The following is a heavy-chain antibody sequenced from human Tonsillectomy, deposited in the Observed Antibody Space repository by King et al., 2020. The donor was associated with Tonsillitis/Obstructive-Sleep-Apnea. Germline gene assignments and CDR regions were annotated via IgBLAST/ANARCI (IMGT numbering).Heavy chain of an antibody. Sequence: VQLVQSGGGLVQPGGSLRLSCAASGFTFSNYWVYWVRQAPGKGLEWVANIKQDGSEKYYVDSVKGRFTISRDNAKNSLYLQMNSLRAEDTAVYYCARETAGGWYFDLWGRGTLVTVSS. D-gene: IGHD3-10*01. J-gene: IGHJ2*01. CDR1: GFTFSNYW. V-gene: IGHV3-7*03. CDR3: ARETAGGWYFDL. CDR2: IKQDGSEK.